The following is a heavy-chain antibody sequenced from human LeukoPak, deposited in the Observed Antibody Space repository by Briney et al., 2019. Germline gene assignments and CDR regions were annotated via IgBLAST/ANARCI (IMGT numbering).Heavy chain of an antibody. CDR3: AKDTPITIFGVVPPGAFDI. CDR1: GFTFSSYA. J-gene: IGHJ3*02. CDR2: ISGSGGST. Sequence: GGSLRLSCAASGFTFSSYAMSWVRQAPGKGLEGVSAISGSGGSTYYADSVKGRFTISRDNSKNTLYLQMNSLRAEDTAVYYCAKDTPITIFGVVPPGAFDIWGQGTMVTVSS. V-gene: IGHV3-23*01. D-gene: IGHD3-3*01.